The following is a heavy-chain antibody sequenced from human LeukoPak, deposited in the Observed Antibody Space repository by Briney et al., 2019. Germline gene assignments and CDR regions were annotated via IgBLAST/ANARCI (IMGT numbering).Heavy chain of an antibody. CDR3: ARPSIAVAGHFFDY. D-gene: IGHD6-19*01. CDR2: IYYSGST. Sequence: SETLSLTCTVSGGSIGSSSYYWGWIRQPPGKGLEWIGSIYYSGSTYYNPSLKSRVTISVDTSKNQFSLKLSSVTAADTAVYYCARPSIAVAGHFFDYWGQGTLVTVSS. V-gene: IGHV4-39*01. CDR1: GGSIGSSSYY. J-gene: IGHJ4*02.